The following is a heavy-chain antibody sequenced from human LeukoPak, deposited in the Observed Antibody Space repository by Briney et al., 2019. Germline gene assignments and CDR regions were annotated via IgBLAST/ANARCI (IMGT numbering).Heavy chain of an antibody. J-gene: IGHJ4*02. CDR2: IIPVLDKT. Sequence: ASVKVSCKASGGTFATYSYSWVRQAPGQGLEWMGRIIPVLDKTNYAQKFQGRVTITADKTTNTAYMDLGRLRSEDTAVYYCARAGQISTGAYFDYWGQGTLVTVSS. V-gene: IGHV1-69*08. D-gene: IGHD3-10*01. CDR1: GGTFATYS. CDR3: ARAGQISTGAYFDY.